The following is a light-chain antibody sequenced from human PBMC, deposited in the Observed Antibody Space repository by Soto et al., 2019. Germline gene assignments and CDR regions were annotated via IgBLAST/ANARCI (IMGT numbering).Light chain of an antibody. CDR1: SSNIGAGYD. CDR3: QSYDSSLSAWV. CDR2: GDN. Sequence: QSVLTQPPSVSGAPGQRVTISCTGSSSNIGAGYDVHWYQQLPGTAPKLLIYGDNNRPSGVPDRFSGSKSGTSASLAITGLQAEDEADYYCQSYDSSLSAWVFGGGTKPTVL. V-gene: IGLV1-40*01. J-gene: IGLJ3*02.